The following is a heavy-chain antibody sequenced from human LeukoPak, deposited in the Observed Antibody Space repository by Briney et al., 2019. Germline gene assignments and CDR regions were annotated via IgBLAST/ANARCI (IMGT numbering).Heavy chain of an antibody. Sequence: GGSLRLSCAASGFTFSSYWMSWVRQAPGKGLEWVANIKRDGSEKYYVDSVKGRFTISRDNAKNSLYLQMNSLRAEDTAVYYCARRTVTRDWYFDLWGRGTLVTVSS. V-gene: IGHV3-7*03. CDR3: ARRTVTRDWYFDL. CDR1: GFTFSSYW. CDR2: IKRDGSEK. D-gene: IGHD4-17*01. J-gene: IGHJ2*01.